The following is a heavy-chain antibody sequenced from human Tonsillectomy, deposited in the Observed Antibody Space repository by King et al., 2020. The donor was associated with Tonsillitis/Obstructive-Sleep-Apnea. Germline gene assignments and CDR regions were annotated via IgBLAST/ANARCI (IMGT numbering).Heavy chain of an antibody. J-gene: IGHJ3*02. CDR2: ISGSGGST. D-gene: IGHD6-6*01. Sequence: QLVQSGGGLVQPGGSLRLSCAASGFTFSSYAMTWVRQAPGKGLEWVSDISGSGGSTYYADPVKGRFTISRDSSKNTLYVQMNSLRAEDTAIYYCAKERYSSSSGAFDIWGQGTMVTVSS. V-gene: IGHV3-23*04. CDR3: AKERYSSSSGAFDI. CDR1: GFTFSSYA.